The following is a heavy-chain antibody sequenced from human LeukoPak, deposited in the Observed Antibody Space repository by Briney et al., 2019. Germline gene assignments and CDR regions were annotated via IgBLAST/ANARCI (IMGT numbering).Heavy chain of an antibody. CDR2: IWYDGSNK. V-gene: IGHV3-33*01. D-gene: IGHD3-3*01. CDR1: GFTFSSYG. CDR3: ARDRSYDFWSGYSTPDY. J-gene: IGHJ4*02. Sequence: GGSLRLSCAASGFTFSSYGMQWVRQAPGKGLEWVAVIWYDGSNKYYADSVKGRFTISRDNSKNTLDLQMNSLRAEDTAVYYCARDRSYDFWSGYSTPDYWGQGTLVTVSS.